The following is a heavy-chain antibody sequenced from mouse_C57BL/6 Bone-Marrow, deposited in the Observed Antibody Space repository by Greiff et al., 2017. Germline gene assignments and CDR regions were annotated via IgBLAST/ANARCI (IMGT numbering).Heavy chain of an antibody. CDR3: ARRIYDGYYLYYAMDY. J-gene: IGHJ4*01. CDR2: ISSGGSYT. CDR1: GFTFSSYG. V-gene: IGHV5-6*02. Sequence: EVNVVESGGDLVKPGGSLKLSCAASGFTFSSYGMSWVRQTPDKRLEWVATISSGGSYTYYPDSVKGRFTISRDNAKNTLYLQMSSLKSEDTAMYYCARRIYDGYYLYYAMDYWGQGTSVTVSS. D-gene: IGHD2-3*01.